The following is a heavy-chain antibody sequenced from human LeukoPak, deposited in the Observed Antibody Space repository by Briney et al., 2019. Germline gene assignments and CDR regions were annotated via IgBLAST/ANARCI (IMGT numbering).Heavy chain of an antibody. J-gene: IGHJ3*02. V-gene: IGHV3-21*01. CDR1: GFTFSSYS. D-gene: IGHD4-17*01. CDR2: ISSSSSYI. CDR3: ARRTGDTDAFDI. Sequence: PGGSLRLSCAASGFTFSSYSMNWVRQAPGKGLEWVSSISSSSSYIYYADSVKGRFTISRDNAKNSLYLQMNSLRAKDTAVYYCARRTGDTDAFDIWGQGTMVTVSS.